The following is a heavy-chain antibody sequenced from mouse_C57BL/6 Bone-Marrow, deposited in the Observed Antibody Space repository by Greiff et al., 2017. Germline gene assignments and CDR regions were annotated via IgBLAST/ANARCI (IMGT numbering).Heavy chain of an antibody. V-gene: IGHV1-59*01. J-gene: IGHJ3*01. CDR2: IDPSDSYT. Sequence: VQLQQPGAGLVRPGPSLKLSCKSSGYTFPSYWMHWVRQRPGQGLEWIGVIDPSDSYTNYNQHFKGKATLTVDTSSSAAHMQLSSQTSEDSAVYYCSRSAYWGQGTLVSVSA. CDR3: SRSAY. CDR1: GYTFPSYW.